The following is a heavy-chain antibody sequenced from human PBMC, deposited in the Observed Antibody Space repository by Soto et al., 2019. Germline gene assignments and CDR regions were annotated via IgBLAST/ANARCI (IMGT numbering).Heavy chain of an antibody. D-gene: IGHD5-12*01. Sequence: SETLSLTCTVSGGSISSGGYYWSWIRQHPGKGLEWIGYIYYSGSTYYNPSLKSRVTISVDTSKNQFSLKLSSVTAADTAVYYCERGAADIVATINFDYWGQGPLVTVYS. CDR2: IYYSGST. CDR3: ERGAADIVATINFDY. CDR1: GGSISSGGYY. J-gene: IGHJ4*02. V-gene: IGHV4-31*03.